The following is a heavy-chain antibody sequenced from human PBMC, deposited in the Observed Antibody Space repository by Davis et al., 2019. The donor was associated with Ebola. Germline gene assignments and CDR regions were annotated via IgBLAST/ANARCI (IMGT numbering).Heavy chain of an antibody. V-gene: IGHV1-8*01. CDR3: AIPPGYSSSWAFDY. J-gene: IGHJ4*02. CDR1: GYTFTNYD. Sequence: ASVKVSCKASGYTFTNYDVHWVRQGTGQGLEWIGWMNPNSGNTGYAQKFQGRVTMTRNTSISTAYMELSSLRSEDTAVYYCAIPPGYSSSWAFDYWGQGTLVTVSS. D-gene: IGHD6-13*01. CDR2: MNPNSGNT.